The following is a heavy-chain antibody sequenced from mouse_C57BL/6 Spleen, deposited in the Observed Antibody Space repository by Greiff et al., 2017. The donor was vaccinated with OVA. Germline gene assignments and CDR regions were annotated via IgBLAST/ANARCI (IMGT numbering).Heavy chain of an antibody. V-gene: IGHV1-69*01. J-gene: IGHJ4*01. Sequence: VQLQQPGAELVMPGASVKLSCKASGYTFTSYWMHWVKQRPGQGLEWIGEIDPSDSYTNYNQKFKGKSTLTVDNSSSTAYMQLSSLTSEDSAVYYRARRAIYDDYYEAMDYWGQGTSVTVSS. D-gene: IGHD2-3*01. CDR3: ARRAIYDDYYEAMDY. CDR1: GYTFTSYW. CDR2: IDPSDSYT.